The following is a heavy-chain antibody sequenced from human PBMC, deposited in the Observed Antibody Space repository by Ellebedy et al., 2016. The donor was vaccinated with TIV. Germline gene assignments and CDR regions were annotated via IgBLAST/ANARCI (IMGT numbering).Heavy chain of an antibody. D-gene: IGHD4-11*01. V-gene: IGHV4-34*01. CDR3: ARGNYQDVDLDHWYLDL. CDR1: GGSFSGYS. CDR2: INHRGST. J-gene: IGHJ2*01. Sequence: SETLSLTCAVYGGSFSGYSWNWIRQPLGKGLEWIGEINHRGSTSYNPSLRSRVTISIDPSNHQFSLGLTSVTAADTAVYYCARGNYQDVDLDHWYLDLWGRGTLVTVSS.